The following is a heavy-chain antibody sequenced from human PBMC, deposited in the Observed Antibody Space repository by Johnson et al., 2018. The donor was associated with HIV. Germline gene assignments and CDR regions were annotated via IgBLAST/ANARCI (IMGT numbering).Heavy chain of an antibody. V-gene: IGHV3-53*01. J-gene: IGHJ3*02. CDR2: IYSGGST. Sequence: VQLVESGGGVVQPGGSLRLSCAASGFTVSSNYMSWVRQAPGKGLEWVSVIYSGGSTYYADSVKGRFTISRDNSKNTLYLQMNSLRAEDTAVYYCATFGGGSFHAFDIWGQGTMVTVSS. CDR1: GFTVSSNY. CDR3: ATFGGGSFHAFDI. D-gene: IGHD1-26*01.